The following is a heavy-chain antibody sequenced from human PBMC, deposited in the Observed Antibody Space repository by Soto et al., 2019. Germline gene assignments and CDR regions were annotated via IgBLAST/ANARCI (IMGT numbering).Heavy chain of an antibody. CDR3: ARHRGRTGSYLGMDV. CDR2: IYPGDSDT. J-gene: IGHJ6*02. CDR1: GYSFTSYW. V-gene: IGHV5-51*01. Sequence: GEALKISCKGSGYSFTSYWINWLRQMPGKVLEWMGVIYPGDSDTRYSPSFQGQVTISADKSINTAYLQWRSLKASDTAVYYCARHRGRTGSYLGMDVWGPGTAVTVSS. D-gene: IGHD5-12*01.